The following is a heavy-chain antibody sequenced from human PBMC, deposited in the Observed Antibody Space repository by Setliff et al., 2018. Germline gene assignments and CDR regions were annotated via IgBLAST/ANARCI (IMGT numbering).Heavy chain of an antibody. CDR2: TYYSGDT. Sequence: SETLSLTCTVSGGSLRSNFWGWIRQPPGKGLEWIGSTYYSGDTSYNPSLKSRVTMSVDMSRNQFSLKLSSVTAADTVVYSCARHVGIRGRGYNYYYYYMDVWGKGTTVTVSS. D-gene: IGHD3-10*01. CDR3: ARHVGIRGRGYNYYYYYMDV. J-gene: IGHJ6*03. CDR1: GGSLRSNF. V-gene: IGHV4-39*01.